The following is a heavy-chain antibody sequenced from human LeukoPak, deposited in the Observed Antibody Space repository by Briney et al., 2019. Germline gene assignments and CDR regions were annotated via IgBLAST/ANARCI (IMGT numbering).Heavy chain of an antibody. CDR1: GGSISSSSYY. J-gene: IGHJ6*03. D-gene: IGHD3-10*01. Sequence: SETLSLTRTVSGGSISSSSYYWGWIRQPPGNRLEWFGSIYCSGSTYYNPSLKSRVTISVDTSKNQFSLKLSSVTAADTAVYYCARQGSGRYYGMYYYYMDVWGKGTTVTVSS. CDR3: ARQGSGRYYGMYYYYMDV. CDR2: IYCSGST. V-gene: IGHV4-39*01.